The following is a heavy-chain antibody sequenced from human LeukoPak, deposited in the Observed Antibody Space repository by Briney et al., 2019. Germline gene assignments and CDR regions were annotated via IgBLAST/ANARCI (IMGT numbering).Heavy chain of an antibody. Sequence: PSETLSLTCTVSGGSISSYYWSWIRQPSGKGLEWIGYIYSSGSTNYNPSLKSRVTISVDTSKNQFSLKLSSVTAADTAVYYCARTGITGTTPDYWGQGTLVTVSS. D-gene: IGHD1-7*01. J-gene: IGHJ4*02. CDR3: ARTGITGTTPDY. V-gene: IGHV4-59*01. CDR1: GGSISSYY. CDR2: IYSSGST.